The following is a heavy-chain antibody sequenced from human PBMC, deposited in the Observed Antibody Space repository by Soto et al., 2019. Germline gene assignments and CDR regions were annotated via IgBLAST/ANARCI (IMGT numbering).Heavy chain of an antibody. J-gene: IGHJ4*02. CDR1: GGSISSYY. D-gene: IGHD5-12*01. CDR3: ARLYGYNADY. Sequence: SETLSLTCTVSGGSISSYYWSWFRQPPGKGLEWIGYIYYSGSTNYNPSLKSRVTISVDTSKNQFSLKLSSVTAADTAVYYCARLYGYNADYWGQGTLVTVSS. V-gene: IGHV4-59*01. CDR2: IYYSGST.